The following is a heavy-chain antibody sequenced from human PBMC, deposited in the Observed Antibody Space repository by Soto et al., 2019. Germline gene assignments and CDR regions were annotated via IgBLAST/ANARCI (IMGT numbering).Heavy chain of an antibody. J-gene: IGHJ4*02. D-gene: IGHD6-13*01. V-gene: IGHV3-21*01. CDR2: ISSSSSYI. CDR1: GFTFSSYT. Sequence: GGSLRLSCAASGFTFSSYTMNWVRQALGKGLEWVSSISSSSSYIFYADSMKGRLTFSRDNAKNSLFLQMNSLRAEDTAVYYCVRVAAAGAGFDKWGQGXLVTVYS. CDR3: VRVAAAGAGFDK.